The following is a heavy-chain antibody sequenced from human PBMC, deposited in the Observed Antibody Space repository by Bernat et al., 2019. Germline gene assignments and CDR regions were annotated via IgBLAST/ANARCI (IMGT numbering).Heavy chain of an antibody. D-gene: IGHD4-17*01. CDR3: TRHGDRYYYYGMDV. CDR1: GFTFSGSA. J-gene: IGHJ6*02. V-gene: IGHV3-73*01. Sequence: EVQLVESGGGLVQPGGSLKLSCAASGFTFSGSAMHWVRQASGKGLEWVGRIRSKANSYATAYAASVKGRFTISRDDSKNTAYLQMNSLKTEDTAVYYCTRHGDRYYYYGMDVWGQGTTVTVSS. CDR2: IRSKANSYAT.